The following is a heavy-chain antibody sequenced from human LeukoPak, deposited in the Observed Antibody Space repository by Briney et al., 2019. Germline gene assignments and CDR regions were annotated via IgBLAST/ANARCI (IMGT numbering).Heavy chain of an antibody. D-gene: IGHD4-17*01. CDR1: GFTFSTSA. Sequence: GASVKVSCKTSGFTFSTSAVQWVRQARGQRLEWIGWIIVGSGATNYAQSLQGRFTITRDMSTNTAYMELSSLGSEDSAVYYCASDLYGVYTDCFTFHLGGQGTLVTVSS. CDR3: ASDLYGVYTDCFTFHL. CDR2: IIVGSGAT. V-gene: IGHV1-58*01. J-gene: IGHJ3*01.